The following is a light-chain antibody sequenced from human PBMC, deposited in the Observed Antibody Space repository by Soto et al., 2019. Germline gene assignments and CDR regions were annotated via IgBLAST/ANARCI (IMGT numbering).Light chain of an antibody. Sequence: QSALTQPASVSGSPGQSITIPCTGTSSDIGGYKYVSWYQQHPGKAPKLIIFEVSNRPSGVSDRFSGSNSGNTASLTISGLQAEDEADYYCTSYSRYSVLVLGGGTKVTVL. CDR1: SSDIGGYKY. CDR3: TSYSRYSVLV. J-gene: IGLJ3*02. V-gene: IGLV2-14*01. CDR2: EVS.